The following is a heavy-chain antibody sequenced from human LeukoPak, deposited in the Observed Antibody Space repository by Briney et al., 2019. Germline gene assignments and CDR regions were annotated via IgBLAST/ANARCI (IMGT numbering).Heavy chain of an antibody. Sequence: SQTLSLTCAISGDSVSSNSAAWNWSRQSPSRGLEWLGRTYYRSEWYNDYAVSVKSRININPDTSKNQFSLQLNSVTPEDTAVYYCAQADGTGYFYFQHWGQGTLVTVSS. J-gene: IGHJ1*01. CDR2: TYYRSEWYN. CDR3: AQADGTGYFYFQH. CDR1: GDSVSSNSAA. D-gene: IGHD3-22*01. V-gene: IGHV6-1*01.